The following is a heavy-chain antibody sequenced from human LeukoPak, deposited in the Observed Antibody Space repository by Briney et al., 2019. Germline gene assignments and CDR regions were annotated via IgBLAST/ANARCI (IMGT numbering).Heavy chain of an antibody. Sequence: SETLSLTCTVSGGSISSYYWSWIRQPPGKGLEWIGYIYYSGRTNYNPSLKSRVSISVDTSKNQFSLKLSSATAADTAVYYCARDFRGSVDAFDIWGQGTMVAVSS. CDR1: GGSISSYY. V-gene: IGHV4-59*01. J-gene: IGHJ3*02. CDR3: ARDFRGSVDAFDI. CDR2: IYYSGRT.